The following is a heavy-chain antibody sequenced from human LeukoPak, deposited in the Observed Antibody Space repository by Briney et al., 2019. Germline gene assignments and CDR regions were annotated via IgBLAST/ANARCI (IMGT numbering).Heavy chain of an antibody. J-gene: IGHJ3*02. CDR2: IRSKANSYAT. CDR3: TRLVLAGPEIAFDI. CDR1: GFTFSGSA. Sequence: GGSLRLSCAASGFTFSGSAMHWVRQASGKGLEWVGRIRSKANSYATAYAASVRGRFTISRDDSKNTAYLQMNSLKTEDTAVYYCTRLVLAGPEIAFDIWGQGTMVTVSS. V-gene: IGHV3-73*01. D-gene: IGHD6-19*01.